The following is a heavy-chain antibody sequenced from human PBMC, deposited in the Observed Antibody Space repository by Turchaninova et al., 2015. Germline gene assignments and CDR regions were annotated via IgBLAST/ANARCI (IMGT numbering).Heavy chain of an antibody. J-gene: IGHJ4*02. D-gene: IGHD3-10*01. CDR2: VNHSAST. CDR1: GGSFSGYY. CDR3: ARAYYYGSGSYNFYFDY. V-gene: IGHV4-34*01. Sequence: QVQLQQWGAGLLKPSETLSLPCAVSGGSFSGYYWSWIRQPPGKGLEWIGEVNHSASTNYNPSLKSRVTISVDTSKNQFSLKLGSVTAADTAVYYCARAYYYGSGSYNFYFDYWGQGTLVTVSS.